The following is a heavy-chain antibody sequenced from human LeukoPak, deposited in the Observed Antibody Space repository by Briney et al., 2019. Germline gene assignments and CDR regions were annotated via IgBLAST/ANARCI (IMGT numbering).Heavy chain of an antibody. J-gene: IGHJ5*02. V-gene: IGHV4-38-2*02. CDR2: GYHIGST. CDR1: GYSISSGYY. D-gene: IGHD4-17*01. Sequence: SETLSLTCTVSGYSISSGYYWGWLRQPPGKGLEWIGSGYHIGSTYFNPSLRSRVTILIDIFKNQFSLKMSSVTAADTAIYYCARVGDYGDYVNWFDPWGPGTLVTVSS. CDR3: ARVGDYGDYVNWFDP.